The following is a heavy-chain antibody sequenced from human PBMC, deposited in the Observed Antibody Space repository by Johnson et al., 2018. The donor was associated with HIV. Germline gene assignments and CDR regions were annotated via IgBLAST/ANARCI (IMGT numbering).Heavy chain of an antibody. CDR1: GFTFSDYY. V-gene: IGHV3-11*04. Sequence: QVQLVESGGGLVKPGGSLRLSCAASGFTFSDYYMSWIRQAPGKGLEWVSYISNSGSTIYYTGSVKGRFTISRDNAKNSLYLQMNSLRAEDTAVYYCAGAPLRHDSLDIWGQGTMVTVSS. CDR3: AGAPLRHDSLDI. D-gene: IGHD4/OR15-4a*01. CDR2: ISNSGSTI. J-gene: IGHJ3*02.